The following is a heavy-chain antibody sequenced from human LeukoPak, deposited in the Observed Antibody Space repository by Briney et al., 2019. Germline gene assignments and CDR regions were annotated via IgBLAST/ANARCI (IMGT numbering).Heavy chain of an antibody. V-gene: IGHV3-23*01. J-gene: IGHJ4*02. D-gene: IGHD3-22*01. CDR1: GFTFSSYA. CDR3: AKESIPYYYDSSGYYYGYFDY. Sequence: PGGSLRLSCAVSGFTFSSYAMSWVRQAPGKGLEWVSAISGSGGSTYYADSVKGRFTISRDNSKNTLYLQMNSLRAEDTAVYYCAKESIPYYYDSSGYYYGYFDYWGQGTLVTVSS. CDR2: ISGSGGST.